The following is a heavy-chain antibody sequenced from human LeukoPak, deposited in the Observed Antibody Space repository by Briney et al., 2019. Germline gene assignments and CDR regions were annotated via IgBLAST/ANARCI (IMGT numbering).Heavy chain of an antibody. CDR2: FYYSWNT. CDR1: GGSLNSSNYY. Sequence: SETLSLICTVFGGSLNSSNYYWGWIRQPPGKGLEWIGRFYYSWNTYYNSSLKSRVTISVDTSKNHFSLTLSSVTAADPAVYYCARHAHYDFVTGLFDPWGQGTLVTVSS. J-gene: IGHJ5*02. CDR3: ARHAHYDFVTGLFDP. D-gene: IGHD3-3*01. V-gene: IGHV4-39*01.